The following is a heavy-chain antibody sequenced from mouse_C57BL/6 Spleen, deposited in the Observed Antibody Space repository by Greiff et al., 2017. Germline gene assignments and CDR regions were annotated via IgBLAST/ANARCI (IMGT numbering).Heavy chain of an antibody. CDR3: TKYDNYLYYFDY. V-gene: IGHV1-5*01. D-gene: IGHD2-1*01. J-gene: IGHJ2*01. CDR2: IYPGNSDT. CDR1: GYTFTSYW. Sequence: VQLQQSGTVLARPGASVKMSCKTSGYTFTSYWMHWVKQRPGQGLEWIGAIYPGNSDTSHNQKFKGKAKLTAITSASTAYMELSSLTNEDSAVYYCTKYDNYLYYFDYWGQGTTLTVSS.